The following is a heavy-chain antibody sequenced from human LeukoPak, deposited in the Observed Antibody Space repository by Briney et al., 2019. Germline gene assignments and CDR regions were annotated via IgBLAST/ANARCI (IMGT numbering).Heavy chain of an antibody. V-gene: IGHV3-48*03. Sequence: PGGSLRLSCAASGFTFSSYEMNWVRQAPGKGLEWVSYISSSGSTIYYADSVKGRFTISRDNAKNSPYLQMNSLRAEDTAVYYCARASRLTYGMDVWGQGTTVPVSS. J-gene: IGHJ6*02. CDR3: ARASRLTYGMDV. CDR1: GFTFSSYE. CDR2: ISSSGSTI. D-gene: IGHD6-19*01.